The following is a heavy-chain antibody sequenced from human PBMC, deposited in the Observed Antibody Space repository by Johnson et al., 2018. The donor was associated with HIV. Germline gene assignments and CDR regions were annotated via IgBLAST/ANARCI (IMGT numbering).Heavy chain of an antibody. CDR3: ARDTSGEGRAFDI. CDR2: ISYDGSNK. J-gene: IGHJ3*02. CDR1: GFTFSSYA. V-gene: IGHV3-30*04. Sequence: QVQLVESGGGVVQPGRSLRLSCAASGFTFSSYAMHWVRQAPGKGLEWVAVISYDGSNKYYVDSVKGRFTISRDNSKNTLYLQMNSLRAEDTAVYYCARDTSGEGRAFDIWVQGTMVTVSS. D-gene: IGHD3-10*01.